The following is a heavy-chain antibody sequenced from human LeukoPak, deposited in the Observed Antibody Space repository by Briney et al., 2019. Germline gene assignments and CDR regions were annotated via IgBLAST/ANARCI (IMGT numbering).Heavy chain of an antibody. D-gene: IGHD2-2*01. CDR3: ARGVIPTATPTMDV. CDR2: IYHSGST. V-gene: IGHV4-4*02. J-gene: IGHJ6*02. CDR1: GGSISNSNW. Sequence: PSGTLSLTCAVSGGSISNSNWWSWVRQPPGKGLEWIGEIYHSGSTNYNPSLRSRVTISVDKSKNQFSLNLSSVTAADTAVYHCARGVIPTATPTMDVWGQGTTVTVSS.